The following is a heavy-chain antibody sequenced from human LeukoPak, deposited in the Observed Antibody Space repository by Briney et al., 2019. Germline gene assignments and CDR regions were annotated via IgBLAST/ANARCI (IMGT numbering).Heavy chain of an antibody. CDR3: ARVSPDSSAYVDS. J-gene: IGHJ4*02. D-gene: IGHD3-22*01. CDR2: ISYSWSP. V-gene: IGHV4-59*01. Sequence: PSETLSLTCTISGDSIRDYHCNWIRQSPGKGLEWIGNISYSWSPKYNPSLKSRVTLSVDTSKNQFSLKLTSATAADTAVYYCARVSPDSSAYVDSWGQGTLVTVSS. CDR1: GDSIRDYH.